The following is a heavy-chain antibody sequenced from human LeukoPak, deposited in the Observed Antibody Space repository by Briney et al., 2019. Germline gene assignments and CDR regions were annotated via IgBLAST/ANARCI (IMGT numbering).Heavy chain of an antibody. Sequence: SETLSLTCTVSGGSISSYYWSWLRQPPGKGLVWIGYIYYSGSTNYNPSLKSRVTISVDTSKNQFSLKLSSVTAADTAVYYCARHPTHGDNKGHYYYGMDVWGQGTTVTVSS. D-gene: IGHD7-27*01. CDR3: ARHPTHGDNKGHYYYGMDV. V-gene: IGHV4-59*08. J-gene: IGHJ6*02. CDR1: GGSISSYY. CDR2: IYYSGST.